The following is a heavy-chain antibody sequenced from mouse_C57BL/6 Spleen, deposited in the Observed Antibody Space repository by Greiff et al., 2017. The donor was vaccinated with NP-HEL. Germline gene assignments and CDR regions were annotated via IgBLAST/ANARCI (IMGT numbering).Heavy chain of an antibody. J-gene: IGHJ4*01. Sequence: VQRVESGPGLVQPSQSLSITCTVSGFSLTSYGVHWVRQSPGKGLEWLGVIWSGGSTDYNAAFISRLSISKDNSKSQVFFKMNSLQADDTAIYYCARTGYGSTYYYAMDYWGQGTSVTVSS. CDR3: ARTGYGSTYYYAMDY. CDR1: GFSLTSYG. D-gene: IGHD1-1*01. V-gene: IGHV2-2*01. CDR2: IWSGGST.